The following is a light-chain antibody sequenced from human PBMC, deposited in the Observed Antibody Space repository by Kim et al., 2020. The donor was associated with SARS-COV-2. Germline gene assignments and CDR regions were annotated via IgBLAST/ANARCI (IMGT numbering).Light chain of an antibody. J-gene: IGLJ2*01. Sequence: QSALTQPASVSASPGQSVTISCTGTSSDIGAYNFVSWYQQHPGKAPKLMIYDVTTRPSGVSNRFSGSKSATTASLTISGLQADDEADYYCGSYTSSATQIFGGGTQLTVL. CDR1: SSDIGAYNF. CDR2: DVT. V-gene: IGLV2-14*03. CDR3: GSYTSSATQI.